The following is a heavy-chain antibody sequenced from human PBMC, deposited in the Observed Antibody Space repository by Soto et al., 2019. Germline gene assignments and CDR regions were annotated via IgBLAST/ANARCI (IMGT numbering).Heavy chain of an antibody. CDR1: GGTFSSYT. Sequence: QVQLVQSGAEVKKPGSSVKVSCKASGGTFSSYTISWVRQAPGQGLEWMGRIIPILGIANYAQKFQGRVTITADKSTSTDYMELSSLRSEDTAVYYCARFNRGDRGYWDYWGQGTLVTVSS. CDR3: ARFNRGDRGYWDY. J-gene: IGHJ4*02. CDR2: IIPILGIA. V-gene: IGHV1-69*02. D-gene: IGHD2-15*01.